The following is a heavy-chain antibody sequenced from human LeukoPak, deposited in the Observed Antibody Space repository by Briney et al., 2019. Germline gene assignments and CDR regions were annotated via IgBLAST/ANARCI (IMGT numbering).Heavy chain of an antibody. CDR2: IKQDGSEK. D-gene: IGHD2/OR15-2a*01. J-gene: IGHJ6*03. CDR3: AREGGLENKYYYYYYMDV. V-gene: IGHV3-7*01. CDR1: GFNFSSYA. Sequence: GGSLRLSCAASGFNFSSYAMSWVRQAPGKGLEWVANIKQDGSEKYYVDSVEGRFTISRDNAKNSLYLQMNSLRAEDTAVYYCAREGGLENKYYYYYYMDVWGKGTTVTVSS.